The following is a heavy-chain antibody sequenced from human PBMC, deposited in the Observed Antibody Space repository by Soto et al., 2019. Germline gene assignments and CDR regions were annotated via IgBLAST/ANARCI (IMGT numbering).Heavy chain of an antibody. CDR3: ARSIVATIRYYYGMDV. D-gene: IGHD5-12*01. V-gene: IGHV5-10-1*01. J-gene: IGHJ6*02. CDR2: IDPSDSYT. Sequence: GESLKISCKGSGYSFTSYWISWVRQMPGKGLEWMGRIDPSDSYTNYSPSFQGHVTISADKSISTAYLQWSSLKASDTAMYYCARSIVATIRYYYGMDVWGQGTTVTVSS. CDR1: GYSFTSYW.